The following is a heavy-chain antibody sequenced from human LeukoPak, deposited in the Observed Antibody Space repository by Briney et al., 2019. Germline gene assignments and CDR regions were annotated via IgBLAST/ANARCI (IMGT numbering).Heavy chain of an antibody. CDR2: IYNSRYT. CDR3: ASKRRGMSYWYFDL. CDR1: GDSINRYY. D-gene: IGHD1-26*01. Sequence: PSETLSLTCTVSGDSINRYYWSWIRQSPGKGLEWIGSIYNSRYTNYNPSLKSRVTISADTSRNQISLYLISVAPADTALYYCASKRRGMSYWYFDLWGRGTLVTVSS. V-gene: IGHV4-59*08. J-gene: IGHJ2*01.